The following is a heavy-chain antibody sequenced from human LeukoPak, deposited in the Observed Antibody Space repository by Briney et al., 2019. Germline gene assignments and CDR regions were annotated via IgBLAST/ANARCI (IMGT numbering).Heavy chain of an antibody. V-gene: IGHV4-59*01. CDR3: ARWSRSFWSGRDAFDI. D-gene: IGHD3-3*01. CDR2: IYNTGST. CDR1: GGSISSYY. Sequence: SETLSLTCTVSGGSISSYYWSWIRQPPGKGLEWLGYIYNTGSTNYNPSLKSRVTISVDTSKNQFSLKLSSVTAADTAVYYYARWSRSFWSGRDAFDIWGQGTMVTVSS. J-gene: IGHJ3*02.